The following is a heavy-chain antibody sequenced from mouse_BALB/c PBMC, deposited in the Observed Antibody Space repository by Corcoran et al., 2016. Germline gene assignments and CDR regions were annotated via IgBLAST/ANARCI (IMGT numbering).Heavy chain of an antibody. Sequence: VQLQQSGPELVKPGASVKMSCKASGYTFTSYVMHWVKQKPGQGLEWIGWIYPGSGNTKYNEKFKGKATLTVDTSSSTAYMQLSSLTSEDTAVYFCARSSPSDYWGQGTTLTVSS. CDR3: ARSSPSDY. J-gene: IGHJ2*01. CDR1: GYTFTSYV. CDR2: IYPGSGNT. V-gene: IGHV1-84*02.